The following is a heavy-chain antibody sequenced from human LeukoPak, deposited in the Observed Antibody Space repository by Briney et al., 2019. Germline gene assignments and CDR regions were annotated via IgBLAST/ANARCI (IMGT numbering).Heavy chain of an antibody. CDR2: ISYDGSNK. Sequence: GGSLRLSCAASGFDFHNCVIHWVRQAPGKGLEWVAVISYDGSNKYYADSVKGRFTISRDNSKNTLYLQMNSLGAEDTAVYYCARGMGDYYDSSGPSFDIWGQGTMVTVSS. CDR1: GFDFHNCV. J-gene: IGHJ3*02. V-gene: IGHV3-30-3*01. CDR3: ARGMGDYYDSSGPSFDI. D-gene: IGHD3-22*01.